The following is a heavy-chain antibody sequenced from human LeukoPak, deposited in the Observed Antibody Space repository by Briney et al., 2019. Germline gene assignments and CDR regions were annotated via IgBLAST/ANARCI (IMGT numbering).Heavy chain of an antibody. Sequence: GGSLRLSCAASGFTFTSYAMNWVRQAPGAGLEWVASISEAGTFIYYADSVKGRFTISRDNAKNSLYLQMNSLRAEDTAVYYCARDDIVVVPAKGYYYYMDVWGKGTTVTVSS. CDR3: ARDDIVVVPAKGYYYYMDV. D-gene: IGHD2-2*01. CDR2: ISEAGTFI. CDR1: GFTFTSYA. V-gene: IGHV3-21*01. J-gene: IGHJ6*03.